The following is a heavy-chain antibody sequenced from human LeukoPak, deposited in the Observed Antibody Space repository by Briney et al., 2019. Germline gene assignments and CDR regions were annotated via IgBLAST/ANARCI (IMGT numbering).Heavy chain of an antibody. D-gene: IGHD3-22*01. V-gene: IGHV3-21*01. CDR3: ASSRYDSSGYYGIIGY. CDR1: GFTFSSYS. CDR2: ISSSSSYI. Sequence: GGSLRLSCAASGFTFSSYSMNWVRQAPGKWLEWVSSISSSSSYIYYADSVKGRFTISRDNAKNSLYLQMNSLRAEDTALYYCASSRYDSSGYYGIIGYWGQGTLVTVSS. J-gene: IGHJ4*02.